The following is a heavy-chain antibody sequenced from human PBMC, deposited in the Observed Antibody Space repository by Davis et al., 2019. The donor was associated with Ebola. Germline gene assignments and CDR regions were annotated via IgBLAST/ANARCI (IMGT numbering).Heavy chain of an antibody. CDR2: IYSGGDT. V-gene: IGHV3-23*03. J-gene: IGHJ6*02. Sequence: GESLKISCEASGFTFSSYAMSWVRQAPGKGLEWVSVIYSGGDTYYTDSVKGRFTISRDNSKNMLYLQLSSLTPEDSAVYYCARDSFPEDGMDVWGQGTTVTVSS. CDR1: GFTFSSYA. CDR3: ARDSFPEDGMDV.